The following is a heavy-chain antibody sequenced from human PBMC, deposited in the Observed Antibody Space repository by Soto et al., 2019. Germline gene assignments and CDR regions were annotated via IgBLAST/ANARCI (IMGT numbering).Heavy chain of an antibody. J-gene: IGHJ4*02. D-gene: IGHD3-3*01. CDR1: GYTFRGYP. Sequence: GGVLKLHCTPSGYTFRGYPMGWVRHALRKRLELVSAIRGCGGSTCSAASVKGRFTISRDNSKNTLYLQMNSLRAEDTGVYYCAKDDPTPYDFWSGYYPTPDYWGQGTLVTVSS. CDR2: IRGCGGST. CDR3: AKDDPTPYDFWSGYYPTPDY. V-gene: IGHV3-23*01.